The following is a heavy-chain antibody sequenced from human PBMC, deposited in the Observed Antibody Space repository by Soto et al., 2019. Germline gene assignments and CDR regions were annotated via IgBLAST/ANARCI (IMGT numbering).Heavy chain of an antibody. Sequence: QITLKESGPTVVKPTQTITLTCTFSGFSLSTSGVGVGWIRQPPGKALEWLTLIYWNDDKRYRPSLKTRLTITKDTYKNQVVIIMTNMDPVDTATYYCAHKMYYYDSSGFYMPPFDYWGQGIMVTVSS. J-gene: IGHJ4*02. V-gene: IGHV2-5*01. CDR1: GFSLSTSGVG. CDR2: IYWNDDK. D-gene: IGHD3-22*01. CDR3: AHKMYYYDSSGFYMPPFDY.